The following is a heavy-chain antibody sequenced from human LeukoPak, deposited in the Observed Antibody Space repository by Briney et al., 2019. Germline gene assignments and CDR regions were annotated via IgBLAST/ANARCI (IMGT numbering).Heavy chain of an antibody. J-gene: IGHJ4*02. D-gene: IGHD3-22*01. Sequence: GGSLRLSCAASGFTFSNYYMSWIRQAPGKGLEGFSYISSSSSTTNYADSVKGRFTISRDNAKNSLYLQMNSLRAEDTAVYYCARDQGENYDSSGYYRYWGQGTLVAVSS. V-gene: IGHV3-11*06. CDR3: ARDQGENYDSSGYYRY. CDR2: ISSSSSTT. CDR1: GFTFSNYY.